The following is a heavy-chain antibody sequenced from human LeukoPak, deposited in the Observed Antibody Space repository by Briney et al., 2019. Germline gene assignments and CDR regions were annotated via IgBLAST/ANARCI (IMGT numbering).Heavy chain of an antibody. J-gene: IGHJ4*02. CDR2: MNPNSGNT. Sequence: ASVKVSCKASGYTFTSYDINWVRQATGQGLEWMGWMNPNSGNTGYAQKFQGRVTITRNTSISTAYMELSSLRSEDTAVYYCARSNDFWSGYYEACFDYWGQGTLVTVSS. CDR1: GYTFTSYD. V-gene: IGHV1-8*03. CDR3: ARSNDFWSGYYEACFDY. D-gene: IGHD3-3*01.